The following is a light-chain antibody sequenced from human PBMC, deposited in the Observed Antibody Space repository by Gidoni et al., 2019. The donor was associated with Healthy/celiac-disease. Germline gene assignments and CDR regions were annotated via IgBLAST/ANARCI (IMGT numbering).Light chain of an antibody. CDR2: AAS. CDR1: QSVSSY. V-gene: IGKV3-11*01. J-gene: IGKJ1*01. Sequence: EIVLTQSPATLSLSPGERATLSCRASQSVSSYLAWYQQKPGQAPRLLIYAASNRATGIPARFSGSGSGTDFTLTISSLDPEDFAVYYCQQRSNWPSWTFGQGTKVEIK. CDR3: QQRSNWPSWT.